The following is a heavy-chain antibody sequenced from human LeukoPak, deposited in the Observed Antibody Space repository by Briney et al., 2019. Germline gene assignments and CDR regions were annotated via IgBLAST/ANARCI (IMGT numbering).Heavy chain of an antibody. V-gene: IGHV3-74*01. J-gene: IGHJ4*02. CDR2: ISSDGTTT. D-gene: IGHD2-8*02. CDR3: VVIVLG. Sequence: GGSLRLSCAASGFTITNYWMHWVRQAPGQGLAWVSRISSDGTTTNYADSVRGRFTISRDNAKNMLYLQMNSLRAEDTAIYYCVVIVLGWGQGTLVTVSS. CDR1: GFTITNYW.